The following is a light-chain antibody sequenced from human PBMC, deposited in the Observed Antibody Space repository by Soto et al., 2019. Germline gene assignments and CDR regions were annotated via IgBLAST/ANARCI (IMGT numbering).Light chain of an antibody. Sequence: EIVLTQSPGTLSLSPGERATLSCRASQSVSSNYLAWYQHKPGQSPRLLIYGASSRATGIPDMFSGSGSATDFTLTISRLEPEDFAVYYCQQYGTSPPLTFGGGTKVEIK. J-gene: IGKJ4*01. V-gene: IGKV3-20*01. CDR2: GAS. CDR1: QSVSSNY. CDR3: QQYGTSPPLT.